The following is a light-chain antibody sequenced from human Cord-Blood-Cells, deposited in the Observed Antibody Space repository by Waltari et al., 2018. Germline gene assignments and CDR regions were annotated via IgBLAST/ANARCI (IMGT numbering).Light chain of an antibody. Sequence: QSALTQPRSVSGSPGQSVTISCTGTSSDVGGYNYVSWYQQHPGNAPKLMIYDVSKRPSGVPDRFSGSKSGHTASLTISGLQADDEADYYCCSYAGSYTLVFGGGTKLTVL. CDR3: CSYAGSYTLV. J-gene: IGLJ2*01. CDR1: SSDVGGYNY. V-gene: IGLV2-11*01. CDR2: DVS.